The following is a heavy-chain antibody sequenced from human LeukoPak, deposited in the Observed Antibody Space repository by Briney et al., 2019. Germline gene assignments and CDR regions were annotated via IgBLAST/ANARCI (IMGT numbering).Heavy chain of an antibody. CDR1: GFTFSSYA. CDR2: IYSGGST. Sequence: GGSLRLSCAASGFTFSSYAMSWVRQAPGKGLEWVSVIYSGGSTYYADSVKGRFTISRDNSKNTLYLQMNSLRAEDTAVYYCARVENPSIAGGFDYWGQGTLVTVSS. J-gene: IGHJ4*02. D-gene: IGHD6-6*01. V-gene: IGHV3-66*01. CDR3: ARVENPSIAGGFDY.